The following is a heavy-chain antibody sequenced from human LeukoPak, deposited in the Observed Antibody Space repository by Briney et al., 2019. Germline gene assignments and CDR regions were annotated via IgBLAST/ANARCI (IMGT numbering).Heavy chain of an antibody. CDR3: ARVVIPSIAARPALNMDV. CDR2: ISSSSSTI. J-gene: IGHJ6*03. Sequence: GGSLRLSCAASGFTFSSYGMHWVRQAPGKGLEWVSYISSSSSTIYYADSVKGRFTISRDNAKNSLYLQMNGLRAEDTAVYYCARVVIPSIAARPALNMDVWGKGTTVTVSS. CDR1: GFTFSSYG. V-gene: IGHV3-48*01. D-gene: IGHD6-6*01.